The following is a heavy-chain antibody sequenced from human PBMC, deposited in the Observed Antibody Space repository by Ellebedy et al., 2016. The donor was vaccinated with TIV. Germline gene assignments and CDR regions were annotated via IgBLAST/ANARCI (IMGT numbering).Heavy chain of an antibody. Sequence: PGGSLRLSCAASGFTFRSYDMHWVRQAPGKGLEWVSYITSSSNTIYYADSVKGRFTISRDKAKNSLYLQMNSLRAEDTAVYYCARGMSFGYSMDVWGQGTTVTVSS. CDR1: GFTFRSYD. V-gene: IGHV3-48*01. J-gene: IGHJ6*02. CDR2: ITSSSNTI. D-gene: IGHD1-26*01. CDR3: ARGMSFGYSMDV.